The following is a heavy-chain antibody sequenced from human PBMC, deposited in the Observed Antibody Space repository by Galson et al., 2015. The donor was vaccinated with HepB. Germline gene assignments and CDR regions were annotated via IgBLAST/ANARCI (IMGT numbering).Heavy chain of an antibody. V-gene: IGHV4-39*01. D-gene: IGHD2-2*01. CDR1: GGSISSSSYY. J-gene: IGHJ4*02. CDR3: ATRPTYCSSTSCPDGD. Sequence: ETLSLTCTVSGGSISSSSYYWGWIRQPPGKGLEWIGSIYYSGSTYYNPSLKSRVTISVDTSKNQFSLKLSSVTAADTAVYYCATRPTYCSSTSCPDGDWGQGTLVTVSS. CDR2: IYYSGST.